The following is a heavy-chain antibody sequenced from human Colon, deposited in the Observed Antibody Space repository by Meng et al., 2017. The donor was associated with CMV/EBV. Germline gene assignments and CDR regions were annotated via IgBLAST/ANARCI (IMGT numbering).Heavy chain of an antibody. V-gene: IGHV3-48*03. CDR2: ISDTGTTI. Sequence: GESLKISCAASGFIFSVYEMNWVRQAPGKGLEWVAHISDTGTTINYADSVKGRFTISRDNAKNSLYLQMNSLRAEDTAVYYCARLPYSDFWSGYYLDDWGQGTLVTVSS. J-gene: IGHJ4*02. CDR3: ARLPYSDFWSGYYLDD. CDR1: GFIFSVYE. D-gene: IGHD3-3*01.